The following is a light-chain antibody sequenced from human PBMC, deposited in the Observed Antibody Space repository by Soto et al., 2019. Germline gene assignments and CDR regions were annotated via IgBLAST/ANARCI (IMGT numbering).Light chain of an antibody. Sequence: QSVLTQPPSASGTPGQRVTISCSGSSSNIGSNTVNWYQQLPGTAPKLLIYSNNQLPSGVPDRFSGSKSGTSASLAISGFQSEDEADYYCAAWDDSLNGYVFGTGTKLTVL. CDR2: SNN. J-gene: IGLJ1*01. V-gene: IGLV1-44*01. CDR1: SSNIGSNT. CDR3: AAWDDSLNGYV.